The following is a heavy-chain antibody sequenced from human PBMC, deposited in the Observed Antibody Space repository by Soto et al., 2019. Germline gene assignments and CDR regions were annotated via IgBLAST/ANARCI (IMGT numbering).Heavy chain of an antibody. Sequence: GGSLRLCCAASGCTFSSYAMSWVRQAPGKGLEWVSAISGSGGSTYYADSVKGRFTISRDNSKNTLSLQINSLRAEDTAVYYCATLTYYYDSSGYFAPRGAFDIWGQGTMVTVSS. CDR2: ISGSGGST. CDR3: ATLTYYYDSSGYFAPRGAFDI. V-gene: IGHV3-23*01. CDR1: GCTFSSYA. J-gene: IGHJ3*02. D-gene: IGHD3-22*01.